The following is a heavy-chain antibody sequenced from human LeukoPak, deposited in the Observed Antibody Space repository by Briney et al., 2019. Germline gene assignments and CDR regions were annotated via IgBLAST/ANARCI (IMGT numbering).Heavy chain of an antibody. Sequence: SETLSLTCTGSGGPISSYCWGWIRQPPGKGLEWSVYMYYSGSTNYNPSLKSRITISVDTSKNQFTRQLSSVTAADSAVYYCARVLYTVAVVPFDYWGQGTLVTVSS. J-gene: IGHJ4*02. V-gene: IGHV4-59*01. CDR2: MYYSGST. CDR1: GGPISSYC. D-gene: IGHD4-11*01. CDR3: ARVLYTVAVVPFDY.